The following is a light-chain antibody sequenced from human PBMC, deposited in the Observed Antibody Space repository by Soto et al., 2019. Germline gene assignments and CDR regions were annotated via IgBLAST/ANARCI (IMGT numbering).Light chain of an antibody. J-gene: IGKJ1*01. CDR2: AAS. V-gene: IGKV1-17*03. Sequence: DIQITQSPSALSSSVGDRVTITCLSSQGMSNYLAWFQQKPGKVPKRLIYAASNLQSGVPSRFSGSGSGTDFSLKISSLQPEDFATYYCLQHNRYPRTFGQGTKVDI. CDR3: LQHNRYPRT. CDR1: QGMSNY.